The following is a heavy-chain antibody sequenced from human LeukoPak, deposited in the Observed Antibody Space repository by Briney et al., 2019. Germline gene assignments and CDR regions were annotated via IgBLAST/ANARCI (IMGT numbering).Heavy chain of an antibody. CDR3: GKEVGPHDAFDI. J-gene: IGHJ3*02. V-gene: IGHV3-30*01. Sequence: PGGSLRLSCPASEFSFSAYGMHWVRQAPGKGPEWVAGISQDGKYKVYADFVRGRITISRDNSENTLYLLINSLRTEDTAVYFCGKEVGPHDAFDIWGHGTKVTVSS. CDR2: ISQDGKYK. CDR1: EFSFSAYG. D-gene: IGHD2-2*01.